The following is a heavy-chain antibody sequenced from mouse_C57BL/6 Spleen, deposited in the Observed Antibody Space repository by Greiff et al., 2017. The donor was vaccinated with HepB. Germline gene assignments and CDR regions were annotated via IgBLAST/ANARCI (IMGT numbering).Heavy chain of an antibody. Sequence: EVKLVESGGGLVKPGGSLKLSCAASGFTFSSYAMSWVRQTPEKRLEWVATISDGGSYTYYTDNVKGRFIISRDNAKNNLYLQMSHLKSEDTAMYYCARDDTYYYGRSPFAYWGQGTLVTVSA. CDR2: ISDGGSYT. CDR1: GFTFSSYA. D-gene: IGHD1-1*01. J-gene: IGHJ3*01. CDR3: ARDDTYYYGRSPFAY. V-gene: IGHV5-4*01.